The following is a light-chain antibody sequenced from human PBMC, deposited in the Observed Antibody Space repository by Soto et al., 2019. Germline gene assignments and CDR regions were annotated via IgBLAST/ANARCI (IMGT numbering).Light chain of an antibody. J-gene: IGKJ4*01. CDR3: QQNNVWPLT. CDR2: VAS. Sequence: EIVMTQSPATLSVSPGERATLSCRARQSVGSNLAWYQQKPGQTPKLLIYVASTRATGIPARFSGSGSGTEFTLTISSLQSEDFAVYYCQQNNVWPLTFGGGTKVEFK. V-gene: IGKV3-15*01. CDR1: QSVGSN.